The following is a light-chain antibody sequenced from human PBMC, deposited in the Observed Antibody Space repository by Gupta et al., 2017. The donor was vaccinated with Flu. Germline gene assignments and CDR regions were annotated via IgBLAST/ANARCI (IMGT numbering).Light chain of an antibody. Sequence: GERATLSCGASQSFSSDLLAWYRQKPGQAPRLLIYGASKRATGIPDRFSGSGSGTDFTLTISRLEPEDVAVYYCQKYGNSPTFGQGTKLEIK. V-gene: IGKV3-20*01. CDR2: GAS. CDR3: QKYGNSPT. J-gene: IGKJ2*01. CDR1: QSFSSDL.